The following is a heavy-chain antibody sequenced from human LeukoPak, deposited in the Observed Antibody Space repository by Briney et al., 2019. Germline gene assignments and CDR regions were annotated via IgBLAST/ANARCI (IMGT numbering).Heavy chain of an antibody. CDR1: GFTFSGSA. Sequence: PGGSLKLSCAASGFTFSGSAMHWVRQASGKGLEWVGRIRSKANSYATAYAASVKGGFTISRDDSKNTAYLQMNSLKTEDTAVYYCTSGGYSYGSWDYYYYGMDVWGQGTTVTVSS. CDR2: IRSKANSYAT. D-gene: IGHD5-18*01. V-gene: IGHV3-73*01. CDR3: TSGGYSYGSWDYYYYGMDV. J-gene: IGHJ6*02.